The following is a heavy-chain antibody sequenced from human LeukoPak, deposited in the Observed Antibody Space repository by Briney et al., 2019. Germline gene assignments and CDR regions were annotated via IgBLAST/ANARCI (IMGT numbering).Heavy chain of an antibody. J-gene: IGHJ3*02. CDR3: ARVRTSYYDSRDAFDI. Sequence: GGSLRLSCAASGFTFSSYWMHWVRHAPGKGLVWVSRINSDGSSTSYADSVKGRFTISRDNAKNTLYLQMNSLRAEDTAVYYCARVRTSYYDSRDAFDIWGQGTMVTVSS. V-gene: IGHV3-74*01. CDR2: INSDGSST. D-gene: IGHD3-22*01. CDR1: GFTFSSYW.